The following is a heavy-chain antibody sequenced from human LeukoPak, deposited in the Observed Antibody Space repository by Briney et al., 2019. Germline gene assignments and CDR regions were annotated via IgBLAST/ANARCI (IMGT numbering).Heavy chain of an antibody. Sequence: VASVKVSCKASGYTFTTYGISWVRQAPGQGLEWMGWISTYNTNRYYAQKFQGRVTVTTDTSTSTAYMELRSLRSDDTAVYYCARDPGYSYRLVLWGQGTLVTVSS. J-gene: IGHJ4*02. CDR1: GYTFTTYG. CDR3: ARDPGYSYRLVL. D-gene: IGHD5-18*01. V-gene: IGHV1-18*01. CDR2: ISTYNTNR.